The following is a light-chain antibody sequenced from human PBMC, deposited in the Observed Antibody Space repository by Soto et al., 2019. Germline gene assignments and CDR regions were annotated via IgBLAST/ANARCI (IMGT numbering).Light chain of an antibody. CDR3: QQYVSSLWT. J-gene: IGKJ1*01. V-gene: IGKV3-20*01. Sequence: EIVLTQSPGTLSLSPGERATLSCRASQSVSSSYLTWYQQKPGQAPRLLIFGASSRATGIPDRFSGRGSGTDFTLTISRLEPEDFAVYYCQQYVSSLWTFGQGTKVEIK. CDR1: QSVSSSY. CDR2: GAS.